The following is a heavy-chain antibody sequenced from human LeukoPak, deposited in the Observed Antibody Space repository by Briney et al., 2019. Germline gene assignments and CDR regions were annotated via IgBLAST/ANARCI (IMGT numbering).Heavy chain of an antibody. J-gene: IGHJ3*02. D-gene: IGHD3-10*01. CDR3: ARSPGEVVNPEYAFDI. CDR2: ISINGGTT. CDR1: GFTFSSYA. V-gene: IGHV3-64*01. Sequence: GSLLLSCAAAGFTFSSYARHWGRQAPGKGVEYVSAISINGGTTYYANSVKGRFTISRDNSKNTLYLQMGSLRAEDMAVYYCARSPGEVVNPEYAFDIWGQGTMVTVSS.